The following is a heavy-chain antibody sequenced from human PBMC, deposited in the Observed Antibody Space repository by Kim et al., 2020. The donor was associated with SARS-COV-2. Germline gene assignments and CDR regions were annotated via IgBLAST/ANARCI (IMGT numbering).Heavy chain of an antibody. V-gene: IGHV1-18*01. D-gene: IGHD3-3*01. J-gene: IGHJ6*02. Sequence: NTNYAQKLQGRVTMTTDTSTSTAYMGLRSLRSDDTAVYYCAIFDDGMDVWGQGTTVTVSS. CDR2: NT. CDR3: AIFDDGMDV.